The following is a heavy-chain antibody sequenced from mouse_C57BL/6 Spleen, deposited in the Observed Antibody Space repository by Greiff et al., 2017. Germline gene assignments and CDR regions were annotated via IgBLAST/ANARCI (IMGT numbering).Heavy chain of an antibody. Sequence: EVQLQQSGPELVKPGASVKISCKASGYTFTDYYMNWVKQSHGKSLEWIGDINPNNGGTSYNQKFKGKATLTVDKSSSTAYMELRSLTSEDSAVYYCARSDYGYFYYAMDYWGQGTSVTVSS. CDR2: INPNNGGT. V-gene: IGHV1-26*01. CDR1: GYTFTDYY. CDR3: ARSDYGYFYYAMDY. D-gene: IGHD2-2*01. J-gene: IGHJ4*01.